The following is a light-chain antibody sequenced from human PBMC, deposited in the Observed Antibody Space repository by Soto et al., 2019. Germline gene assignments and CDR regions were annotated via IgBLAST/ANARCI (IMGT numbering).Light chain of an antibody. J-gene: IGKJ5*01. CDR1: ESVSSTY. Sequence: EIVLTQSPGTLSLSPGERATLSCRASESVSSTYLAWYQQRPGKAPRRLIYGASGRATGIPDRFSGSGSGTDFTLTISRLEPEDFAVYYCQQYGSSPPVTFGQGTRLEIK. CDR2: GAS. CDR3: QQYGSSPPVT. V-gene: IGKV3-20*01.